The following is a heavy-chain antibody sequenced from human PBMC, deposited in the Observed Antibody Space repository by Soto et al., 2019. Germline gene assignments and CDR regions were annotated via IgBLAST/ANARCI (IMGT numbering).Heavy chain of an antibody. Sequence: SETLSLTCNVSGGSVSDYYWGWIRQAPGKGLEWIGYIHERGVTNYNPSLKSRVTMSVDTSKNQFSLTLRSVHTADTAIYFCARDPAGDYGHWGRGTLVTVSS. CDR1: GGSVSDYY. V-gene: IGHV4-59*02. D-gene: IGHD4-17*01. CDR3: ARDPAGDYGH. CDR2: IHERGVT. J-gene: IGHJ4*02.